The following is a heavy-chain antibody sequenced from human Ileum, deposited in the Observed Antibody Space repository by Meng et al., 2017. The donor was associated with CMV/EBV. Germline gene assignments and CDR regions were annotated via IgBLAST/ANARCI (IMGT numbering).Heavy chain of an antibody. V-gene: IGHV1-69*05. J-gene: IGHJ4*02. CDR1: GGTYSRYA. Sequence: SVKVSCKASGGTYSRYAISWVRQAPGQGLEWMGGIIPILGTANYAQKFQGRVTITTDESTSIVYMEVSSLRSEDTAVYYCARDLFEYSRLSPLSNWGQGTLVTVSS. D-gene: IGHD6-6*01. CDR3: ARDLFEYSRLSPLSN. CDR2: IIPILGTA.